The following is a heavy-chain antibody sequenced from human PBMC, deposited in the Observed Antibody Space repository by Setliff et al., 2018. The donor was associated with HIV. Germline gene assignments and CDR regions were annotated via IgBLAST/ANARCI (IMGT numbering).Heavy chain of an antibody. CDR1: GASDISYIW. V-gene: IGHV4-4*02. J-gene: IGHJ4*02. D-gene: IGHD2-15*01. CDR3: ARRPIKGYGPFDS. Sequence: SETLSLTCAVSGASDISYIWWSWVRQPPGKGLEWIGEVYHTGSTNLNPSLKSRVAMPVDTSRNQFSLKLTSVTAADTAVYYCARRPIKGYGPFDSWGPGTLVTVSS. CDR2: VYHTGST.